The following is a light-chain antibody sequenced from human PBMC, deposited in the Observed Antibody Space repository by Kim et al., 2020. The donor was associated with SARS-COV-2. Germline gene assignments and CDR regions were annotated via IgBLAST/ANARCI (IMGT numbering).Light chain of an antibody. CDR1: ESLSSN. J-gene: IGKJ4*01. CDR2: GAS. CDR3: QQYNNWPPLT. Sequence: SPWQRATPTRRARESLSSNLAWSQQKPGQAHRLLIYGASTRATGIPARFSGSGSGTEFSLTISSRQSEDFEIYYCQQYNNWPPLTFGGGTKVDIK. V-gene: IGKV3-15*01.